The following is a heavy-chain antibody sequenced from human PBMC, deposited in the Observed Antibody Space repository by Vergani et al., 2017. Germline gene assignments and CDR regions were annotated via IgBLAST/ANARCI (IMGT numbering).Heavy chain of an antibody. CDR2: ISARYPST. CDR1: GFTFSACP. D-gene: IGHD2-2*02. J-gene: IGHJ4*02. CDR3: VRDRGLCAGGRCYTEAWDY. V-gene: IGHV3-23*04. Sequence: EVHLEESGGDLVQPGGSVRLSCAASGFTFSACPMTWVRQAPGKGLEWVSAISARYPSTYYADSVKGRFTISRDIAKNTLYLQVRSLRLEDTGVYHCVRDRGLCAGGRCYTEAWDYWGQGTPVTVSS.